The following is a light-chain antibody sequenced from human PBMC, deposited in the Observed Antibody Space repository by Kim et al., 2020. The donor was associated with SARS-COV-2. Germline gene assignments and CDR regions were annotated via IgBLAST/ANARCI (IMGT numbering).Light chain of an antibody. CDR3: QQYGAYSWT. Sequence: ASGGDVVTITCRASQTINIWLAWFQQKPGKAPKPLIYKASNLESGVPSRFSGSGSGTEFTLTISSLQPDDFATYYCQQYGAYSWTFGQGTKVDIK. V-gene: IGKV1-5*03. CDR2: KAS. J-gene: IGKJ1*01. CDR1: QTINIW.